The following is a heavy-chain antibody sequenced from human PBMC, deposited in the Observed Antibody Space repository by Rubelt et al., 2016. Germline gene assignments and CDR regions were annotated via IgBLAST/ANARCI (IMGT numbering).Heavy chain of an antibody. CDR1: GFTFSIYA. V-gene: IGHV3-23*01. J-gene: IGHJ4*02. D-gene: IGHD3-10*01. Sequence: EVQLLASGGGLVQPGGSPRLSCAASGFTFSIYAMNWVRQAPGKGLEWVSYISGSGGATYYADSVKGRFTISRDNSKNTVFLQMTSLRAEDTAVYYCARSRAGTYSPLDSWGQGTLVTVSS. CDR2: ISGSGGAT. CDR3: ARSRAGTYSPLDS.